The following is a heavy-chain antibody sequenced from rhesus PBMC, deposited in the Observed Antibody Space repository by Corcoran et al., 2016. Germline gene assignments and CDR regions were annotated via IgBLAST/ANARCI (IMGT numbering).Heavy chain of an antibody. CDR3: ARVGSWDEYFEF. CDR1: GGSISSSY. Sequence: QLQLQESGPGLVKPSETLSVTCAVSGGSISSSYWSWIRQAPGKGLEWIGYIYGSGSSTNYNPSHKSRVTLSVDTSKNQLSLKLSSVTTADTAVYYCARVGSWDEYFEFWGQGALVTVSS. D-gene: IGHD6-25*01. V-gene: IGHV4-169*01. J-gene: IGHJ1*01. CDR2: IYGSGSST.